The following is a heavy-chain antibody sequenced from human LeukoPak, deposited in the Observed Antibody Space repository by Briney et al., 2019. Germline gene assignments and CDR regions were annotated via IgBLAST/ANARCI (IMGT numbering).Heavy chain of an antibody. D-gene: IGHD5-24*01. Sequence: SGTLSLTCTVSGGSISSYYWSWIRQPPGKGLEWIGYIYYSGSTNYNPSLKSRVTISVDTSKNQFSLKLSSVTAADTAVYYCARGGDGYNVHFDYWGQGTLVTVSS. CDR3: ARGGDGYNVHFDY. CDR1: GGSISSYY. V-gene: IGHV4-59*01. CDR2: IYYSGST. J-gene: IGHJ4*02.